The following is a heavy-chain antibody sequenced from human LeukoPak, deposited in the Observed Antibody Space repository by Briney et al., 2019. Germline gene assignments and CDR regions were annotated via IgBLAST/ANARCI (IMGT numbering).Heavy chain of an antibody. J-gene: IGHJ4*02. V-gene: IGHV3-21*01. CDR1: GFTFSSYS. CDR3: ARDRDYGGNPGLFGY. CDR2: ISSSSSYI. D-gene: IGHD4-23*01. Sequence: PGKSLRLSCAASGFTFSSYSMNWVRQAPGKGLEWVSSISSSSSYIYYADSVKGRFTISRDNAKNSLYLQMNSLRAEDTAVYYCARDRDYGGNPGLFGYWGQGTLVTVSS.